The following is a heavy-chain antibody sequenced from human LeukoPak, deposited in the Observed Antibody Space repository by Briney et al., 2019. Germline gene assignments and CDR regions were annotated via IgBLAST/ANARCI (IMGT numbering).Heavy chain of an antibody. V-gene: IGHV4-59*01. D-gene: IGHD6-19*01. CDR3: ARAAVAGPNDAFDI. Sequence: MASETLSLTCTVSGGSISSYYWSWIRQPPGKGLEWIGYIYYSGSTNYNPSLKSRVTISVDTSKNQFSLKLSSVTAADTAVYYCARAAVAGPNDAFDIWGQGTMVTVSS. J-gene: IGHJ3*02. CDR1: GGSISSYY. CDR2: IYYSGST.